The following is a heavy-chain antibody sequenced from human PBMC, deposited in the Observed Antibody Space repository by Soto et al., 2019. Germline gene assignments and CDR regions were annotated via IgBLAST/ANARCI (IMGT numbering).Heavy chain of an antibody. CDR1: GFTFSSYA. Sequence: PGGSLRLSCAASGFTFSSYAMTWVRKAPGKGLEWVSVISASGNNTSHADPVKGRFTLSRDNSRNTVYLKLSNLRAEDTAMYYCAPRGNYMVQSWGQGTPVTVSS. CDR2: ISASGNNT. CDR3: APRGNYMVQS. J-gene: IGHJ1*01. V-gene: IGHV3-23*01. D-gene: IGHD1-26*01.